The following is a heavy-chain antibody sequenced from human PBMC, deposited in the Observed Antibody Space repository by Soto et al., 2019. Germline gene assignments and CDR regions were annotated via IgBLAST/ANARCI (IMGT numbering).Heavy chain of an antibody. J-gene: IGHJ4*02. V-gene: IGHV1-3*01. CDR2: INAGNGNT. CDR3: ARVSGYYLPDY. D-gene: IGHD5-12*01. CDR1: GYTFTNYA. Sequence: ASVKVSCKASGYTFTNYAMHWVRQAPGQRLEWMGWINAGNGNTKYSQKFQGRVTITRDTSASTAYMELSSPRSEDTAVYYCARVSGYYLPDYWGQGTLVTVSS.